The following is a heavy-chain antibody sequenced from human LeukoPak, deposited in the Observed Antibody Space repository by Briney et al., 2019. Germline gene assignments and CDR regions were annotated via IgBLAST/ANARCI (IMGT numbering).Heavy chain of an antibody. CDR3: ARVGRTYYYYGMDV. CDR2: IYSGGST. V-gene: IGHV3-66*01. J-gene: IGHJ6*02. CDR1: GFTVSSNY. D-gene: IGHD2-15*01. Sequence: PGGSLRLSCAASGFTVSSNYMSWVRQAPGKGLEWVSVIYSGGSTYYADSVKGRFTISRDNSKNTLYLQMNSLRAEDTAVYYCARVGRTYYYYGMDVWGQGTTVTVSS.